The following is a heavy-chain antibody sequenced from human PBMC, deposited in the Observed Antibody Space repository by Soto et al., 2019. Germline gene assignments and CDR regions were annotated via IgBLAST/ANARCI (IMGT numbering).Heavy chain of an antibody. CDR1: GFTFSSYS. Sequence: EVQLVESGGGLVQPGGSLRLSCAASGFTFSSYSMNWVRQAPGKGLEWVSYISSSSSTIYYADSVKGRFTISRDSAKNSVYLQMNSLRSEDTAVYYCARDGDLKRGAFDIWGQGTMVTVSS. J-gene: IGHJ3*02. CDR2: ISSSSSTI. V-gene: IGHV3-48*01. CDR3: ARDGDLKRGAFDI. D-gene: IGHD4-17*01.